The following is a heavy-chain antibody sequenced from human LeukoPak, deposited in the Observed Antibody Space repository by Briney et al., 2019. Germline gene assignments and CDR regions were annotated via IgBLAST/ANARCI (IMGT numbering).Heavy chain of an antibody. D-gene: IGHD1-26*01. Sequence: SETLSLTCAVYGGSFSGYYWSWIRQPPGKGLEWIGEINHSGSTNYNPSLKSRVTISVDTSKNQFSLKLSSVTAADTAVYYCARSYSGSYALLWGQGTMVTVSS. CDR1: GGSFSGYY. V-gene: IGHV4-34*01. J-gene: IGHJ3*01. CDR3: ARSYSGSYALL. CDR2: INHSGST.